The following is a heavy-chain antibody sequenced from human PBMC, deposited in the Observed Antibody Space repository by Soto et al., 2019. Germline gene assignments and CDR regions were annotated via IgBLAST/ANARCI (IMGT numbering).Heavy chain of an antibody. CDR1: GFTFSNYD. J-gene: IGHJ3*02. CDR2: ISYDGTNK. V-gene: IGHV3-30*18. CDR3: AKVLSIIVAASFDI. Sequence: QVQLVESGGGVVQPGRSLRLSCAASGFTFSNYDMHWVRQAPGKGLEWVAIISYDGTNKYYADSVKGRFTISRDNSKNTLSLQMNSLRAEDTAVYYCAKVLSIIVAASFDIWGQGTMVTVSS. D-gene: IGHD3-22*01.